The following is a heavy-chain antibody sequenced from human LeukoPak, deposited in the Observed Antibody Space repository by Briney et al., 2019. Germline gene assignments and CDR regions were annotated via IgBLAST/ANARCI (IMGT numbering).Heavy chain of an antibody. V-gene: IGHV3-11*01. D-gene: IGHD6-19*01. CDR1: GFSFSDHY. CDR2: ISNSGSTT. J-gene: IGHJ4*02. CDR3: AAGGWLGG. Sequence: WGSLRLSCAVSGFSFSDHYMSWIRQAPGKGLEWVSFISNSGSTTYYVDSVRGRFTISRDNAKNPLYLQLNSLRAEDTAIYYYAAGGWLGGWGQGTLVTVSS.